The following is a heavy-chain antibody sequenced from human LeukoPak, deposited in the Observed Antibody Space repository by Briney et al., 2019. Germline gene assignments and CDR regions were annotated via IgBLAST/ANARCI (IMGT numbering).Heavy chain of an antibody. CDR2: IYGEGKT. Sequence: GGSLRLSCAASGVTVSTNYMIWVRQAPGKGLERVSAIYGEGKTYYADSVKGRFTISRDDSKNTLSLQMASLRAADTAIYYCARDSTTWSRAGYWGQGTLVTVSS. D-gene: IGHD6-13*01. CDR1: GVTVSTNY. CDR3: ARDSTTWSRAGY. J-gene: IGHJ4*02. V-gene: IGHV3-53*01.